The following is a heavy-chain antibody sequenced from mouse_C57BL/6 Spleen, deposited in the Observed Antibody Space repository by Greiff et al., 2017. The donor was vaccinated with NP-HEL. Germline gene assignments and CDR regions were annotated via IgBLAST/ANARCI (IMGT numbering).Heavy chain of an antibody. J-gene: IGHJ2*01. CDR3: ASDWDEGFDY. D-gene: IGHD4-1*01. V-gene: IGHV1-42*01. CDR2: INPSTGGT. CDR1: GYSFTGYY. Sequence: VQLKQSGPELVKPGASVKISCKASGYSFTGYYMNWVKQSPEKSLEWIGEINPSTGGTTYNQKFKAKATLTVDKSSSTAYMQLKSLTSEDSAVYYCASDWDEGFDYWGQGTTLTVSS.